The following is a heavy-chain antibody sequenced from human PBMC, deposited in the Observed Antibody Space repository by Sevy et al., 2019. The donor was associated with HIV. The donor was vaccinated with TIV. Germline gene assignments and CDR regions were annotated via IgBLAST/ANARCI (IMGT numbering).Heavy chain of an antibody. CDR1: GYTFTSYG. J-gene: IGHJ6*02. CDR2: IIAYNGNT. CDR3: AREADIVATYYYYGMDV. V-gene: IGHV1-18*01. Sequence: ASVKVSCKASGYTFTSYGISWVRQAPGQGLEWMGWIIAYNGNTNYAQKLQGRVTMTTDTSTSTAYMELRSLRSDDTAVYYCAREADIVATYYYYGMDVWGQGTTVTVSS. D-gene: IGHD5-12*01.